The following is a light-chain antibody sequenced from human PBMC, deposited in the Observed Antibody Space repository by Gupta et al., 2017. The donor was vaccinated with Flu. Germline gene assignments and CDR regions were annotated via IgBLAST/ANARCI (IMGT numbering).Light chain of an antibody. J-gene: IGKJ2*01. V-gene: IGKV2-28*01. CDR3: TQGLQAHT. Sequence: DIVLTQSPLSLPLTPGEPASISCRSSQSLLHSNGYNSLDWYLQKPGLSPQLLIYLRSNRASAVPARPSSSGSGRDFTLKSSRVEAELVRVYYFTQGLQAHTFGQGTKVEIK. CDR2: LRS. CDR1: QSLLHSNGYNS.